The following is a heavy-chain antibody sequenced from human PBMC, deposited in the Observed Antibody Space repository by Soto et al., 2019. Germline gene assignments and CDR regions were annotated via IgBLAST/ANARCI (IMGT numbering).Heavy chain of an antibody. V-gene: IGHV4-4*02. Sequence: QVQLQESGPGLVKPSGTLSLTCGVSGGSISSMDWWTWVRQPPGKGLQWIGEIYHTGVTNYNPSLQSRVTLSIDASRTSFSLNLQSVTDADTAVYYCATRRDGGPVWGQGMLVTVSS. CDR3: ATRRDGGPV. D-gene: IGHD4-17*01. CDR2: IYHTGVT. J-gene: IGHJ4*02. CDR1: GGSISSMDW.